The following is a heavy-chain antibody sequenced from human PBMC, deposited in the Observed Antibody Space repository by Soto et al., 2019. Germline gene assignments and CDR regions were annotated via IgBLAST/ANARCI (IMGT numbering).Heavy chain of an antibody. Sequence: ASVKVSCKASGYTFTSYYMHWVRQAPGQGLEWMGWINPNSGGTNYAQKFQGRVTMTRDTSISTAYMELSSLRSEDTAVYYCARSAHYDFWSGATPRMDVWGQGTTVTVSS. D-gene: IGHD3-3*01. J-gene: IGHJ6*02. CDR2: INPNSGGT. V-gene: IGHV1-2*02. CDR3: ARSAHYDFWSGATPRMDV. CDR1: GYTFTSYY.